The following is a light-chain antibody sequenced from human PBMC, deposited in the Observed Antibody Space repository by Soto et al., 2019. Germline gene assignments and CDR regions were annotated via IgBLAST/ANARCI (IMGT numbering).Light chain of an antibody. CDR3: QSYDRSLSTVL. V-gene: IGLV1-40*01. CDR1: SSNIGAGSD. Sequence: QSVLTQPPSVSGAPGQRVTISCTGSSSNIGAGSDVHWYQHLPGTAPKLLIYGNNNRPSGVPDRFSGSKSGPSASLAITGLQAEDEAEYYCQSYDRSLSTVLFGGGTKLTVL. J-gene: IGLJ2*01. CDR2: GNN.